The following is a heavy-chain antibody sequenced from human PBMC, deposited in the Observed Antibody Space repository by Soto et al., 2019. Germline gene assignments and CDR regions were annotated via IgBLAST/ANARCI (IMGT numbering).Heavy chain of an antibody. J-gene: IGHJ5*02. D-gene: IGHD3-16*01. Sequence: EVQLVESGGGLVQPGGSLRLSCAASGFTFSSYSMNWVRQAPGKGLEWVSYISSSSSTIYYADSVKGRFTISRDNAKTSLDLQMNSLRAEDTAVYYCAREGQGGGGVNWFDPWGQGTLVTVSS. CDR1: GFTFSSYS. CDR2: ISSSSSTI. CDR3: AREGQGGGGVNWFDP. V-gene: IGHV3-48*01.